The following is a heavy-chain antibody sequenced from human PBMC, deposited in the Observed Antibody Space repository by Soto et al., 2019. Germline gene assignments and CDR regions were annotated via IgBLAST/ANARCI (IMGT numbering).Heavy chain of an antibody. CDR1: GYTFTSYY. V-gene: IGHV1-46*01. J-gene: IGHJ6*02. Sequence: QVQLVQSGAEVKKPGASVKVSCKASGYTFTSYYMHWVRQAPGQGLEWMGIINPSGGSTSYAQKFQGKVTMTRASSTSTGDMGLGRLRAEDTAVYCWARGGGELLPAYYYCGMDVWGQGTTVTVSS. D-gene: IGHD1-26*01. CDR3: ARGGGELLPAYYYCGMDV. CDR2: INPSGGST.